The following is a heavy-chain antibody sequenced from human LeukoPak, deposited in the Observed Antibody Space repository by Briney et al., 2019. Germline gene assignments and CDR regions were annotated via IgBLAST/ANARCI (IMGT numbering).Heavy chain of an antibody. CDR2: INHSGST. D-gene: IGHD1-1*01. Sequence: PSETLSLTCAVYGGSFSGYYWSWIRQPPGKGLEWIGEINHSGSTNYNPSLKSRVTISVDTSKNQFSLKLSSVTAADTAVYYCARRTHRRLSARHFDYWGQGTLVTVSS. J-gene: IGHJ4*02. V-gene: IGHV4-34*01. CDR3: ARRTHRRLSARHFDY. CDR1: GGSFSGYY.